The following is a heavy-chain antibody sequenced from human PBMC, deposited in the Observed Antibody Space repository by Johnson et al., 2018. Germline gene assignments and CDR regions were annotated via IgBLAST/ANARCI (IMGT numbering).Heavy chain of an antibody. CDR3: ARGVLTITGLPDAFDI. J-gene: IGHJ3*02. D-gene: IGHD1-20*01. Sequence: LVASGGGVVQPGRSLRLSCAASGFTFSSYGMHWVRKAQGKGLEWVAVILYDGSNTYYADYVKGRFTISRDKSKNPLYLQRNGLRAADPTVYYCARGVLTITGLPDAFDIWGHGTMVTGSA. CDR2: ILYDGSNT. CDR1: GFTFSSYG. V-gene: IGHV3-30*03.